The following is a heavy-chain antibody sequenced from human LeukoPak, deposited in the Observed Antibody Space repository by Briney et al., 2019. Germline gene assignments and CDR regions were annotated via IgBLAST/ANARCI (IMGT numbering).Heavy chain of an antibody. D-gene: IGHD6-19*01. CDR2: ISSSSSYI. V-gene: IGHV3-21*01. Sequence: GGSLRLSCAASGFTFSSYTMTWVRQAPGKGLEWVSSISSSSSYIYYADSVKGRFTISRDDAKNSLYLQMNSLRAEDTAVYYCARDPPSGIPVAATEGGAYWGERTLVTVSS. CDR1: GFTFSSYT. CDR3: ARDPPSGIPVAATEGGAY. J-gene: IGHJ4*02.